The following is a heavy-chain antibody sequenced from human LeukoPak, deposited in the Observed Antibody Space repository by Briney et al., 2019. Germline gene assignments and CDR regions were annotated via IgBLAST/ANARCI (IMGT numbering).Heavy chain of an antibody. CDR1: GGSISSGSDY. CDR2: IYSRGGT. D-gene: IGHD2-15*01. CDR3: ARTSAGQREFDY. V-gene: IGHV4-61*02. Sequence: SETLSLTCIVSGGSISSGSDYWNWIRQPAGKGVEWMGRIYSRGGTEYNPSLKSRVTISVDTSKNQFSLKLSSVTAADTAVYYCARTSAGQREFDYWGQGTLVTVSS. J-gene: IGHJ4*02.